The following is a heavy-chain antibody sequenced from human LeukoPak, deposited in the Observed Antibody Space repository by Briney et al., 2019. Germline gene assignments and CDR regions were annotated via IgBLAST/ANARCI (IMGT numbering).Heavy chain of an antibody. J-gene: IGHJ4*02. Sequence: PGGSLRLSCASSGFTFTSYAVCWVRQAPGKGLEWVSTISYSGGTTYHTDSVKGRFTISRDISKNTVYLQMNSLKAEDTAVYYCAKDGVVRGLGPYYFDSWGQGSLVTVSS. CDR1: GFTFTSYA. V-gene: IGHV3-23*01. D-gene: IGHD3-10*01. CDR3: AKDGVVRGLGPYYFDS. CDR2: ISYSGGTT.